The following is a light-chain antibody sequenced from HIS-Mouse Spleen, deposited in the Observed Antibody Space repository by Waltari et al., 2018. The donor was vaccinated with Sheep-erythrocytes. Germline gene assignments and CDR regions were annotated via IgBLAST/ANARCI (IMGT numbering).Light chain of an antibody. V-gene: IGLV1-47*01. J-gene: IGLJ1*01. CDR2: GNN. CDR3: AALDDSLSVLV. Sequence: QSVLTQPPSASGTPGQRVTISCSGSSSNIGSHYVYWYEQPPGTAPKLLIYGNNPRPSAGPDRFSGSNTGTSASLAISALRSEDYTDYYCAALDDSLSVLVFGTVTKITVL. CDR1: SSNIGSHY.